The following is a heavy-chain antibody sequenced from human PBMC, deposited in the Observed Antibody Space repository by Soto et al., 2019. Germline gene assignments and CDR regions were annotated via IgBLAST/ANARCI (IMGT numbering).Heavy chain of an antibody. CDR1: GFTFSSYA. D-gene: IGHD6-13*01. V-gene: IGHV3-64*01. CDR3: ASSWSPHRDYYYYYMDV. J-gene: IGHJ6*03. CDR2: ISSNGGST. Sequence: GGSLRLSCAASGFTFSSYAMHWVRQAPGKGLEYVSAISSNGGSTYYANSVKGRFTISRDNSKNTLYLQMGSLRAEDMAVYYCASSWSPHRDYYYYYMDVWGKGTTVTVSS.